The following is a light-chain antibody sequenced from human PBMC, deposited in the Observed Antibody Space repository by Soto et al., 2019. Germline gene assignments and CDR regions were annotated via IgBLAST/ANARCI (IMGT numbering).Light chain of an antibody. Sequence: QSVLTQPASVSGSPGQSITISCTGTSSDVGGYNYVSWYQQHPGEAPKVMIYEVSDRPSGVSNRFSGSKSGNTASLTISGLQAEDEADYYCSSYTSSNTYVFGTGTKVTVL. V-gene: IGLV2-14*01. CDR2: EVS. CDR1: SSDVGGYNY. CDR3: SSYTSSNTYV. J-gene: IGLJ1*01.